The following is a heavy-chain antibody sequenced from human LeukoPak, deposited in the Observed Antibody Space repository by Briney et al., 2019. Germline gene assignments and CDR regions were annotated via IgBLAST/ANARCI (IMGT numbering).Heavy chain of an antibody. CDR1: GFTFSSYG. Sequence: PGGSLRLSCAASGFTFSSYGMHWVRQAPGKGLEWVAVIWYDGSNKYYADCVKGRFTISRDNSKNTLYLQMNSLRAEDTGVYQCAKEGIAAAGTGFDYWGQGTLVTVPS. J-gene: IGHJ4*02. V-gene: IGHV3-33*06. CDR2: IWYDGSNK. D-gene: IGHD6-13*01. CDR3: AKEGIAAAGTGFDY.